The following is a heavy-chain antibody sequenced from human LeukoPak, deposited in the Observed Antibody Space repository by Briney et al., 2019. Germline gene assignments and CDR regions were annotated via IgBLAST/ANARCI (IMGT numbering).Heavy chain of an antibody. J-gene: IGHJ4*02. V-gene: IGHV3-7*01. CDR1: GFTFSSYW. Sequence: TGGSLRLSCAASGFTFSSYWMSWVRQAPGKGLEWVANIKQDGSEKYYVDSVKGRFTISRDNAKNSLYLQMNSLRAEDTAVYYCARGAWQWLVTGAYYFDYWGQGTPVTVSS. D-gene: IGHD6-19*01. CDR3: ARGAWQWLVTGAYYFDY. CDR2: IKQDGSEK.